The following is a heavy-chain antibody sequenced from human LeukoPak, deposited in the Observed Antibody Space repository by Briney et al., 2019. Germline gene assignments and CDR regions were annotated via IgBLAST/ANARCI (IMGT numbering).Heavy chain of an antibody. V-gene: IGHV1-46*01. CDR1: GYTFTSYY. CDR2: INPSGGST. J-gene: IGHJ5*02. Sequence: GASVKVSCKASGYTFTSYYMHWVRQAPGQGLEWMGIINPSGGSTSYAQKFQGRVTMTRDTPTSTVYMELSSLRSEDTAMYYCARALPSITVFRGVEGWFDPWGQGTLVTVSS. CDR3: ARALPSITVFRGVEGWFDP. D-gene: IGHD3-10*01.